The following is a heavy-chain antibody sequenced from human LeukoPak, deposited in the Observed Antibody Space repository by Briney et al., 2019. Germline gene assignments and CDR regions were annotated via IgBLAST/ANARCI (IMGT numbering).Heavy chain of an antibody. CDR1: GFTFSNAW. V-gene: IGHV3-15*01. Sequence: PGRSLRLSCAASGFTFSNAWMSWVRQAPGRGQEWVGRIKSKTDGGTTDYAAPVKGRFTISRDDSKNTLYLQMNSLKTEDTAVYYCTTGYPSYSSGWYGSLYYFDYWGQGTLVTVSS. J-gene: IGHJ4*02. CDR2: IKSKTDGGTT. CDR3: TTGYPSYSSGWYGSLYYFDY. D-gene: IGHD6-19*01.